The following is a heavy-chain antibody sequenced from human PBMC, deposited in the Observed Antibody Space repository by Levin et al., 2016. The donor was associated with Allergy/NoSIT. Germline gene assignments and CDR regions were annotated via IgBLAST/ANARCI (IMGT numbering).Heavy chain of an antibody. Sequence: SGPTLVKPTETLTLTCTFSGFSLSTSGMCITWIRQPPGKALEWLAVIDWDDDKYYSTSLKTRLSISEGTSKDQVVLTMTNMDPVDTATYYCARPQGSSCYSGGLDFWGQGMLVTVST. CDR1: GFSLSTSGMC. CDR2: IDWDDDK. V-gene: IGHV2-70*01. J-gene: IGHJ4*02. CDR3: ARPQGSSCYSGGLDF. D-gene: IGHD2-15*01.